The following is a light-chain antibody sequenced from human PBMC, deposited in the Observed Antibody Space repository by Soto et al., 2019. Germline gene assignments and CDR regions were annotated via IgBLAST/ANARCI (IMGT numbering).Light chain of an antibody. CDR1: SSDVGGYRY. CDR2: EVS. V-gene: IGLV2-14*01. CDR3: SSYTSTIPYV. J-gene: IGLJ1*01. Sequence: QAVVTQPASVSGSPGQSITISCTGTSSDVGGYRYVSWFQQLPGKAPKLVIYEVSYRPSGVSDRFSGSKSGNTASLTISGLRADDEADYYCSSYTSTIPYVFGTGTKLTVL.